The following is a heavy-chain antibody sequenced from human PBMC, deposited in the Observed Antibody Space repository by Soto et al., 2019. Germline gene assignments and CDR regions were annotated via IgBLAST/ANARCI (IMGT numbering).Heavy chain of an antibody. V-gene: IGHV1-18*01. CDR3: AKNGQPPFYYYGLDV. D-gene: IGHD2-8*01. J-gene: IGHJ6*02. Sequence: QGHLVQSGAEVKKPGASVKVTCKACGYTFTRYGISWVRQAHGQGLEWMGWISGYNGDTNYAQNLQDRVTMTIDTSTNTAYMELRSLTSDDTAVYYCAKNGQPPFYYYGLDVWGQGTTVTVSS. CDR2: ISGYNGDT. CDR1: GYTFTRYG.